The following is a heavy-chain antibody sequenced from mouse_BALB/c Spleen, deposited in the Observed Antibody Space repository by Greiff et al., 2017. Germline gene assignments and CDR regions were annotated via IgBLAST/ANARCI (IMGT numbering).Heavy chain of an antibody. V-gene: IGHV5-4*02. CDR1: GFTFSDYY. CDR3: ARDYYGRDWYFDV. Sequence: EVNVVESGGGLVKPGGSLKLSCAASGFTFSDYYMYWVRQTPEKRLEWVATISDGGSYTYYPDSVKGRFTISRDNAKNNLYLQMSSLKSEDTAMYYCARDYYGRDWYFDVWGAGTTVTVSS. CDR2: ISDGGSYT. D-gene: IGHD1-1*01. J-gene: IGHJ1*01.